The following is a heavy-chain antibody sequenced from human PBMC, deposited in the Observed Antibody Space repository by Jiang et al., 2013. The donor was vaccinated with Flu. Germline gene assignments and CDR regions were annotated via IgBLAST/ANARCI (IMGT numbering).Heavy chain of an antibody. V-gene: IGHV1-46*01. CDR3: ARDRSHSSSWSFSDY. CDR2: GST. D-gene: IGHD6-13*01. Sequence: GSTSYAQKFQGRVTMTRDTSTSTVYMELSSLRSEDTAVYYCARDRSHSSSWSFSDYWGQGTLVTVSS. J-gene: IGHJ4*02.